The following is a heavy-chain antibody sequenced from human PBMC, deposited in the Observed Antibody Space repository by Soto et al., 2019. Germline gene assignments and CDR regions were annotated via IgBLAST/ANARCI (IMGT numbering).Heavy chain of an antibody. V-gene: IGHV1-69*13. D-gene: IGHD2-2*01. CDR1: GGTFSSYA. Sequence: SVKVSCKASGGTFSSYAISWVRQAPGQGLEWMGGIIPIFGTANYAQKFQGRVTITADESTSTAYTELSSLRSEDTAVYYCARRYCSSTSCYHDAFDIWGQGTMVTVSS. CDR2: IIPIFGTA. CDR3: ARRYCSSTSCYHDAFDI. J-gene: IGHJ3*02.